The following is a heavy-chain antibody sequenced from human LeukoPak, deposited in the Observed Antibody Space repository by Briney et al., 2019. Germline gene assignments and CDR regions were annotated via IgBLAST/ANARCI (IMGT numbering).Heavy chain of an antibody. J-gene: IGHJ1*01. CDR2: LFSGAST. V-gene: IGHV3-53*01. CDR1: GFSVSNNH. CDR3: TRDPATYCGGAC. Sequence: GGSLRLSCGGSGFSVSNNHMRWVCQAPGKGLEWLSVLFSGASTNYADSVKGRFTISRDQSKNTLFLQMNNLRVEDTAVYYCTRDPATYCGGACWGQGTLVTVSS. D-gene: IGHD2-21*02.